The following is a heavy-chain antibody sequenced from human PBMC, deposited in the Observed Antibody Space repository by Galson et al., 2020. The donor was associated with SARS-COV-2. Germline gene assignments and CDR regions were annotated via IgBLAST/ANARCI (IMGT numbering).Heavy chain of an antibody. J-gene: IGHJ4*02. Sequence: ASETLSLTCAVSGGSISSGGYSWRRIRQPPGKGLEWIGYIYHSGSTYYNPSLKSRVTISVDRSKNQFSLKLSSVTAADTAVYYCARGRDYFDYWGQGTLVTVSS. CDR1: GGSISSGGYS. V-gene: IGHV4-30-2*01. CDR2: IYHSGST. CDR3: ARGRDYFDY.